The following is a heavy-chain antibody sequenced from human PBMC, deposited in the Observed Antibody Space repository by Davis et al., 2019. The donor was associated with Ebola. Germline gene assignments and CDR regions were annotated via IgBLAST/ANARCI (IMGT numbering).Heavy chain of an antibody. Sequence: SVKVSCKASGGTFSSYAISWVRQAPGQGLEWMGGIIPIFGTANYAQKFQGRVTITADESTSTAYMELSSLRSEDTAVYYCARKEGLDYGDYGFDYWGQGTLVTVSS. J-gene: IGHJ4*02. CDR2: IIPIFGTA. V-gene: IGHV1-69*13. CDR3: ARKEGLDYGDYGFDY. D-gene: IGHD4-17*01. CDR1: GGTFSSYA.